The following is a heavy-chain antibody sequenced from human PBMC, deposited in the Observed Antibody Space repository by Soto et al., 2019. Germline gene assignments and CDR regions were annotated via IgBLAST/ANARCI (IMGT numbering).Heavy chain of an antibody. CDR3: ARVLFGRGNWFDP. CDR2: FFIGGNT. V-gene: IGHV4-39*07. CDR1: GGSITGGSISSTTYY. Sequence: SETLSLTCTVSGGSITGGSISSTTYYWGWMRQPPGKGLEWIASFFIGGNTYYNPSLKSRVTTSVDTSKNQFSLKLSSVTAADTAVYYCARVLFGRGNWFDPWGQGTLVTVSS. D-gene: IGHD3-3*01. J-gene: IGHJ5*02.